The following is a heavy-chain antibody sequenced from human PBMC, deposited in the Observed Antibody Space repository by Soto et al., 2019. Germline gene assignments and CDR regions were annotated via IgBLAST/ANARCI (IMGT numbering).Heavy chain of an antibody. J-gene: IGHJ5*02. Sequence: EVQLVESGGGLVQPGRSLRLSCAASGFTFDDYAMHWVRQAPGKGLEWVSGISWNSGSIGYADSVKGRFTISRDNAKNSLYLQMNSLRAEDTALYYCAARLYSSSWYPPSWGQGTLVTVSS. CDR2: ISWNSGSI. CDR3: AARLYSSSWYPPS. D-gene: IGHD6-13*01. V-gene: IGHV3-9*01. CDR1: GFTFDDYA.